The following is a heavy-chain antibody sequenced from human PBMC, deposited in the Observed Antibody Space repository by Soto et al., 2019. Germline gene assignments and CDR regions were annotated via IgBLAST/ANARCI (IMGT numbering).Heavy chain of an antibody. D-gene: IGHD6-13*01. CDR1: GGSISSYY. CDR3: ARHGVAAFDY. V-gene: IGHV4-59*08. Sequence: PSETLSLTCTVSGGSISSYYWNWFRQPPGKGLEWIAYIYYSGSTNYNPSLKSRVTISVDTSKNQFSLKLSSVTAADTAVYYCARHGVAAFDYWGQGTLVTVAS. CDR2: IYYSGST. J-gene: IGHJ4*02.